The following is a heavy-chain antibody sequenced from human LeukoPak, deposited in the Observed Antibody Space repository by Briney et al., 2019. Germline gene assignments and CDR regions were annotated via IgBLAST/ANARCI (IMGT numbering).Heavy chain of an antibody. Sequence: GSLRLSCTGSGVTFEDYYLSWIRQARGKGLEWISYIGDTGGDKFYADPVKGRFIISRDNARNSVYMEMNDLIAEDTAFYYCARGENGSFDRWGQGTLVIVSS. D-gene: IGHD3-10*01. CDR2: IGDTGGDK. CDR1: GVTFEDYY. V-gene: IGHV3-11*01. CDR3: ARGENGSFDR. J-gene: IGHJ4*02.